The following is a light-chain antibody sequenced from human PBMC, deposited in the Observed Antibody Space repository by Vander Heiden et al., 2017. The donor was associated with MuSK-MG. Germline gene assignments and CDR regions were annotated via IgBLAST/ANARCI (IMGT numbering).Light chain of an antibody. CDR1: QGIRNA. CDR3: QHNNSYIWT. J-gene: IGKJ1*01. Sequence: PSSLSASVGDSAPITWRTSQGIRNALGWYQQKPGTVPKRLIYAASSLQSGVPSRFSGGRSKKEFTLTISSLQPEDFASYYCQHNNSYIWTFGQGTKVEIK. CDR2: AAS. V-gene: IGKV1-17*01.